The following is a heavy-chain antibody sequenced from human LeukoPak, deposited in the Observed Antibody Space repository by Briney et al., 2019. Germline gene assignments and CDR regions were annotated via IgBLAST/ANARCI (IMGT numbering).Heavy chain of an antibody. Sequence: PGRSLRLSCAASGFTFDDYAMPWVRQAPGKGLEWVSLINWDGGRTYYAGAAKGRFTISRDNSKNSLYLQMNSLTTEDTALYYCAKDTGTTTTCLLDYWGQGTLVTVSS. D-gene: IGHD1-7*01. V-gene: IGHV3-43*01. CDR2: INWDGGRT. J-gene: IGHJ4*02. CDR3: AKDTGTTTTCLLDY. CDR1: GFTFDDYA.